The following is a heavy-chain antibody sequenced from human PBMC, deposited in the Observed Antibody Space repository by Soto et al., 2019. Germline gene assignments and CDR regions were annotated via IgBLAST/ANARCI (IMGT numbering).Heavy chain of an antibody. CDR2: IYYSGST. Sequence: PSETLSLTCTVSGGSISSSSYYWGWIRQPPGKGLEWIGSIYYSGSTYYNPSLKSRVTISVDTSKNQFSLKLSSVTAADTAVYYCARGSVYYYYGMDVWGQGTTVT. CDR3: ARGSVYYYYGMDV. V-gene: IGHV4-39*01. J-gene: IGHJ6*02. CDR1: GGSISSSSYY. D-gene: IGHD1-26*01.